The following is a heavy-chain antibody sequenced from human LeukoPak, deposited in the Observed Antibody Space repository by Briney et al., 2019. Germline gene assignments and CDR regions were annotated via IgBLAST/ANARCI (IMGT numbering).Heavy chain of an antibody. CDR3: ARSSSGWVNWFDP. V-gene: IGHV4-39*01. CDR2: IYYSGST. D-gene: IGHD6-19*01. CDR1: GGSISSSSYY. J-gene: IGHJ5*02. Sequence: SETLSLTCTVSGGSISSSSYYWGWIRQPPGKGLEWIGSIYYSGSTYYNPSLKSRVTISVDTSKNQFSLKLSSVTAADTAVYYCARSSSGWVNWFDPWGQGTLVTVSS.